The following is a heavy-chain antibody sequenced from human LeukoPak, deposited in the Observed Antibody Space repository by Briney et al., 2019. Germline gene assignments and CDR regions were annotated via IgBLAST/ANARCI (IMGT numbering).Heavy chain of an antibody. CDR3: ARMIEELGDVRGWSIVSIPYYYFDY. CDR1: GGSISSGGYS. Sequence: YPSETLSLTCAVSGGSISSGGYSWSWIRQPPGKGLEWIGYIYHSGSTYYNPSLKSRVTISVDRSKNQFSLKLSSVTAADTAVYYCARMIEELGDVRGWSIVSIPYYYFDYWGQGTLVTVSS. D-gene: IGHD5/OR15-5a*01. V-gene: IGHV4-30-2*01. CDR2: IYHSGST. J-gene: IGHJ4*02.